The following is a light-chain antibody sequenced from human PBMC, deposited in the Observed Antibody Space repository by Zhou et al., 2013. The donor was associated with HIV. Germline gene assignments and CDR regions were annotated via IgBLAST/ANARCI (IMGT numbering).Light chain of an antibody. CDR2: AAT. V-gene: IGKV1-8*01. Sequence: IRITQSPPSLSASTGDRVTITCRANQTISTYLAWYQQKPGKAPKILLFAATTLQRGVPSRFSGSGSGTDFTLTISSLQPEDFATYFCQQSDSFPLTFGGGPKWRS. J-gene: IGKJ4*01. CDR3: QQSDSFPLT. CDR1: QTISTY.